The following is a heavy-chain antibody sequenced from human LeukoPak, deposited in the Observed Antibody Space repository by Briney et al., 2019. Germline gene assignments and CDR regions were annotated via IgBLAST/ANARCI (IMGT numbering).Heavy chain of an antibody. CDR1: GFTFSSQW. J-gene: IGHJ6*03. CDR3: AREHYFYYMDV. CDR2: INQGGTEK. Sequence: GGSLRLSCAASGFTFSSQWMSWVRQAPGKGLEWMANINQGGTEKYYVDSVKGRFTISRDNAENSLYLQMNSLRAEDTAVYYCAREHYFYYMDVWGKGTTVTVSS. V-gene: IGHV3-7*01.